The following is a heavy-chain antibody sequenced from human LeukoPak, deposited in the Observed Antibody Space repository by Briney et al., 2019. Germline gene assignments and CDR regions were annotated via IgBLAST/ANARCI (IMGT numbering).Heavy chain of an antibody. CDR3: ARDRQFRLHDP. V-gene: IGHV3-11*01. D-gene: IGHD3-16*01. Sequence: GGSLRLSCTASGFTLTDYYMAWIRQAPGKGLEWLAYISTSGSIVSYVDSVKGRFTISRDNVKNSLYLQIDSLRVEDTAMYYCARDRQFRLHDPWGQGILVTVSS. J-gene: IGHJ5*02. CDR2: ISTSGSIV. CDR1: GFTLTDYY.